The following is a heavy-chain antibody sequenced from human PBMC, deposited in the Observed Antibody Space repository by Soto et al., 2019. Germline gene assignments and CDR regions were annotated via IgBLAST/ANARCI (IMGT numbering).Heavy chain of an antibody. J-gene: IGHJ3*02. CDR1: GFTFSGHW. V-gene: IGHV3-74*03. Sequence: EVQLVESGGDLVQPGGSLRLSCAASGFTFSGHWMHWVRQGPGKGLEWVSRINTDGGSSAYADSVKGRFTISRDNAKNTLYLPMNGLRAEDTAVYYCAREAGYCSRTSCYRRAFDTWGQGTTVTVSS. D-gene: IGHD2-2*01. CDR2: INTDGGSS. CDR3: AREAGYCSRTSCYRRAFDT.